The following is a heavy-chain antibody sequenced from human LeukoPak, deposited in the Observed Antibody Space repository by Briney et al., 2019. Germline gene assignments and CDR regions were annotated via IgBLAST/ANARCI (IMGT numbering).Heavy chain of an antibody. CDR1: GYTFTSYY. Sequence: APVKVSCKASGYTFTSYYMHWVRQAPGQGLEWMGIINPSGGSTSYAQKFQGRVTMTRDTSTSTVYMELSSLRSEDTAVYYCARIAAAGTRDYWGQGTLVTVSS. D-gene: IGHD6-13*01. CDR3: ARIAAAGTRDY. V-gene: IGHV1-46*01. J-gene: IGHJ4*02. CDR2: INPSGGST.